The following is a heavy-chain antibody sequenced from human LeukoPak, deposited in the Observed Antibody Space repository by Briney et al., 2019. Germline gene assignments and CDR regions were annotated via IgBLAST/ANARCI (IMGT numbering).Heavy chain of an antibody. CDR3: TTRVVTTNDY. D-gene: IGHD2-21*02. CDR1: GFTFGESW. J-gene: IGHJ4*02. V-gene: IGHV3-15*01. CDR2: VKRKTDGETT. Sequence: GGSLRLSCAASGFTFGESWMNWVRKAPGKGLEWVGRVKRKTDGETTDYPAPVKGRFTISRDDSKNTLYLQMNSLKTEDTAVYYCTTRVVTTNDYWGQGTLVTVSS.